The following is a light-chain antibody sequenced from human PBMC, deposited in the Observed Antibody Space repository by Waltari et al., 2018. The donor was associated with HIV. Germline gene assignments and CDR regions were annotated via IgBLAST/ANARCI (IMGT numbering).Light chain of an antibody. V-gene: IGLV1-47*01. CDR1: SSNIGSNS. CDR2: RDN. J-gene: IGLJ3*02. Sequence: QSVLTQPPSASGTPGQRVTISCSGSSSNIGSNSVYWYQQLPGTAPKLLIYRDNQRLSGVPDRFSGSKSGTSASLAISGLRSDDEADYYCATWDDSLNGWVFGGGTKLTVL. CDR3: ATWDDSLNGWV.